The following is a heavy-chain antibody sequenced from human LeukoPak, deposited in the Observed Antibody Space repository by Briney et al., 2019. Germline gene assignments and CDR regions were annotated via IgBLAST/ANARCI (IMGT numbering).Heavy chain of an antibody. CDR3: ARDSMRRVDP. CDR1: GYTFTSNY. CDR2: ISPTGGST. D-gene: IGHD2-2*01. J-gene: IGHJ5*02. Sequence: ASVKVSCKAFGYTFTSNYMHRVRQAPGQGPEWMGVISPTGGSTTYAQKFQGRVTLTRDMSTSTDYLELSSLRSDDTAVYYCARDSMRRVDPWGQGTLVTVSS. V-gene: IGHV1-46*01.